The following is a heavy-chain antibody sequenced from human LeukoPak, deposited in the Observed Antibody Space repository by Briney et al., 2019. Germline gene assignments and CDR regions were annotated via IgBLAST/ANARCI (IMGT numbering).Heavy chain of an antibody. CDR3: ARGRLGCSGGSCYRPEYNWFDP. CDR2: INAGNGNT. J-gene: IGHJ5*02. V-gene: IGHV1-3*01. D-gene: IGHD2-15*01. CDR1: GYTFTSYA. Sequence: ASVKVSCKASGYTFTSYAMHWVRQAPGQRLEWMGWINAGNGNTKYSQKFQGRVTITRDTSASTAYMELSSLRSEDTAVYYCARGRLGCSGGSCYRPEYNWFDPWGQGTLVTVSS.